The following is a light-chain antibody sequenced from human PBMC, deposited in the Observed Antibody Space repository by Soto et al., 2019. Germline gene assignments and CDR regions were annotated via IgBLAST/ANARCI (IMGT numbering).Light chain of an antibody. CDR3: GTWDSSLSAGV. CDR1: SSNIGNNY. J-gene: IGLJ2*01. V-gene: IGLV1-51*02. CDR2: ENN. Sequence: QSVLTQPPSVSAAPGQKFTISCSGSSSNIGNNYVSWYQQFPGTAPKLLIYENNKRPSGIPDRFSGSKSGTSATLGITGLQTGDEADYYCGTWDSSLSAGVFGGGTKVTVL.